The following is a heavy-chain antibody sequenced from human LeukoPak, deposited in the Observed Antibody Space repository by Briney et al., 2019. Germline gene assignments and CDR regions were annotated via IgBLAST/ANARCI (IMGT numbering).Heavy chain of an antibody. J-gene: IGHJ4*02. Sequence: PSETLSLTCTVSGVSISSSSYYWGWIRQPPGKGLEWIGSIYYSGSTYLNPSLNSRVTISVDTSKNQFSLKLSSVTAADTAVYYCASLNMYPRYFFDYWGQGTLVTVSS. CDR3: ASLNMYPRYFFDY. CDR2: IYYSGST. V-gene: IGHV4-39*01. D-gene: IGHD2/OR15-2a*01. CDR1: GVSISSSSYY.